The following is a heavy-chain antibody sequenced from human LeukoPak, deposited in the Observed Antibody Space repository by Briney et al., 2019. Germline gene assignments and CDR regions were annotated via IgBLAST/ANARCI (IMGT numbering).Heavy chain of an antibody. Sequence: GSLRLSCAASGFTFSSYAMSWVRQAPGKGLEWVSVIYSGGSTYYADSVKGRFTISRDNSKNTLYLQMNSLRAEDTAVYYCARFRRGLLDAFDIRGQGTMVTVSS. CDR1: GFTFSSYA. D-gene: IGHD1-26*01. J-gene: IGHJ3*02. V-gene: IGHV3-53*01. CDR3: ARFRRGLLDAFDI. CDR2: IYSGGST.